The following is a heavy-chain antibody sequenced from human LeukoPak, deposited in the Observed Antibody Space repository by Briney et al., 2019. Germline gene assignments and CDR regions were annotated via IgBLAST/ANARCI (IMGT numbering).Heavy chain of an antibody. CDR3: ARDYGGNSVY. CDR2: IKEDGSEK. J-gene: IGHJ4*02. Sequence: PGGSLRLSCAASGFTFSSYWMSWVRQAPGKGLEWVANIKEDGSEKYYVGSVKGRFTISRDNAKNSLYLQMNSLRAEDTAMYYCARDYGGNSVYWGQGTLVTVSS. CDR1: GFTFSSYW. D-gene: IGHD4-23*01. V-gene: IGHV3-7*01.